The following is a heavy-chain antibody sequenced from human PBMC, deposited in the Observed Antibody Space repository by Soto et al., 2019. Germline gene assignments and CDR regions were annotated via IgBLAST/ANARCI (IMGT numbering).Heavy chain of an antibody. J-gene: IGHJ4*02. D-gene: IGHD3-3*01. CDR3: ARIRRSGRWYFDY. Sequence: PSETLSLTCTVSGGSISSGDYYGSWIRQPPGKGLEWIGYIYYSGSTYYNLSLKSRVTISVDTSKNQFSLKLSSVTAADTAVYYCARIRRSGRWYFDYWGQGTLVTVSS. CDR1: GGSISSGDYY. V-gene: IGHV4-30-4*01. CDR2: IYYSGST.